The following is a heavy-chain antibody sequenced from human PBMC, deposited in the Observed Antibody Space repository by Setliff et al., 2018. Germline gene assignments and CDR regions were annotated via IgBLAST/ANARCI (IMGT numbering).Heavy chain of an antibody. CDR3: ARLGSGYFDWLFNYYGMDV. CDR1: GFTFSSYA. D-gene: IGHD3-9*01. V-gene: IGHV4-59*08. CDR2: IYYSGST. Sequence: GSLRLSCAASGFTFSSYAMSWIRQPPGKGLEWIGSIYYSGSTNYNPSLKSRVTISVDTSKNQFSLKLSSVTAADTAVYYCARLGSGYFDWLFNYYGMDVWGQGTTVTVSS. J-gene: IGHJ6*02.